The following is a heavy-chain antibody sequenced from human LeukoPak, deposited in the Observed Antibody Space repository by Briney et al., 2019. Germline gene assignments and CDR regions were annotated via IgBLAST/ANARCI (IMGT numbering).Heavy chain of an antibody. CDR3: ARVRGGYGLDY. J-gene: IGHJ4*02. CDR2: ISSSSSTI. D-gene: IGHD3-22*01. CDR1: GFTFSSYS. V-gene: IGHV3-48*01. Sequence: GGSLRLSCAASGFTFSSYSMNWVRQAPGKGLEWVSYISSSSSTIYYADSVKGRFTISRDNAKNSLYLQMNSLRAEDTAVYYCARVRGGYGLDYWGQGTLVTVSS.